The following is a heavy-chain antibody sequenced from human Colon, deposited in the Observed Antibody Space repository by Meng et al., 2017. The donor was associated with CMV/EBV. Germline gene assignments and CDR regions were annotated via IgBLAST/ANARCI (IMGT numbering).Heavy chain of an antibody. CDR1: GFTFSSYS. Sequence: GESLKISCAASGFTFSSYSMNWVRQAPGKGLEWVSYISSSSSTINYSDSVKGRFTISRDNAKNSLYLQMNSLRAEDTAVYYCARDVVGVVIMPLYYYGMDVWGQGTTVTVSS. V-gene: IGHV3-48*04. J-gene: IGHJ6*02. CDR2: ISSSSSTI. CDR3: ARDVVGVVIMPLYYYGMDV. D-gene: IGHD3-3*01.